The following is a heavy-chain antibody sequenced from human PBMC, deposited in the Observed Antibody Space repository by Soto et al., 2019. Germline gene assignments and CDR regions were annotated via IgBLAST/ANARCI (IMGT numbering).Heavy chain of an antibody. CDR3: ACEGGAGAAFDI. CDR2: IWYDGSNK. CDR1: GFTFSSYG. Sequence: QVQLVESGGGVVQPGRSLRLSCAASGFTFSSYGMHWVRQAPGKGLEWVAVIWYDGSNKYYADSVKGRFTISRDNSKNTLYLQMNSLRAEDTAVYYCACEGGAGAAFDIWGQGTMVTVSS. V-gene: IGHV3-33*01. D-gene: IGHD1-26*01. J-gene: IGHJ3*02.